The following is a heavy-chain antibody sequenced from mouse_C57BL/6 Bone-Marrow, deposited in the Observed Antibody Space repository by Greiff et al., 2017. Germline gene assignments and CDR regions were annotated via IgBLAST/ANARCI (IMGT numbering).Heavy chain of an antibody. V-gene: IGHV1-26*01. CDR3: ARLVTFSYYAMGY. CDR1: GYTFTDYY. CDR2: INPNNGGT. Sequence: EVQLQQSGPELVKPGASVKISCKASGYTFTDYYMNWVKQSHGKSLEWIGDINPNNGGTSYNQKFKGKATLTVDKSSSTAYMELRSLTSEDSAVYYCARLVTFSYYAMGYWGQGTSVTVSS. D-gene: IGHD2-1*01. J-gene: IGHJ4*01.